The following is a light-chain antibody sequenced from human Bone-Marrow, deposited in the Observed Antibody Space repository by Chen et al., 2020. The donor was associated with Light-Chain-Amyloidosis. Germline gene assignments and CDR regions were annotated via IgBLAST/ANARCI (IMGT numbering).Light chain of an antibody. V-gene: IGKV3-15*01. CDR2: GAS. CDR3: QQYNDWPL. J-gene: IGKJ3*01. Sequence: EIVMTQSPATMSVSPGERATLSCRASQSVSNNLAWYQQKPGQAPRLLIYGASTRATGIPARFSGSGSGTEFTLSISSLQSEEFAVYYCQQYNDWPLFGPGTKVDI. CDR1: QSVSNN.